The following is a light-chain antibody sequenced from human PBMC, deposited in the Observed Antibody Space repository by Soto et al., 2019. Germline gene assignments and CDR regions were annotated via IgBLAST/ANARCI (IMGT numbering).Light chain of an antibody. Sequence: EIVMTQSPLSLSVTPGEPASISCRSNQSLLKSGGYNYLDWYLQKPGQSPQVVIYMGAGRAPGVPDRFSGRGSGTCFTLEISRVEAEDVGIYYCMQSLQTLYTFGQGTKLEIK. V-gene: IGKV2-28*01. CDR1: QSLLKSGGYNY. J-gene: IGKJ2*01. CDR2: MGA. CDR3: MQSLQTLYT.